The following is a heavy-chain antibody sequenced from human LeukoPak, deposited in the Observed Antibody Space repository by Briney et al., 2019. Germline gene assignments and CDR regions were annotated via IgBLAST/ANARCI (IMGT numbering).Heavy chain of an antibody. V-gene: IGHV3-30-3*01. Sequence: GGSLRLSCAASGFTFSSYAMNWVRQAPGKGVEWVAFISYDGSNKYYADSVKGRFTISRDNSKNTLYLQMNSLRAEDTAVYYCASQGGLLWFGELSGGMDVWGQGTTVTVSS. CDR3: ASQGGLLWFGELSGGMDV. CDR1: GFTFSSYA. D-gene: IGHD3-10*01. J-gene: IGHJ6*02. CDR2: ISYDGSNK.